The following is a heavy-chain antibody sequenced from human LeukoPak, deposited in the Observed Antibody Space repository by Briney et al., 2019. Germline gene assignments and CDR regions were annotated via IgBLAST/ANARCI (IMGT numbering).Heavy chain of an antibody. CDR2: ISAGNGNT. D-gene: IGHD2-2*02. CDR1: GYTFTSYA. Sequence: ASVKVSCKASGYTFTSYAMHWVRQAPGQRLEWMGWISAGNGNTKYSQKFQGRVTITRDTSASTAYMELSSLRSEDTAVYYCARAYCSSTSCYRVWFDPWGQGTLVTVSS. J-gene: IGHJ5*02. V-gene: IGHV1-3*01. CDR3: ARAYCSSTSCYRVWFDP.